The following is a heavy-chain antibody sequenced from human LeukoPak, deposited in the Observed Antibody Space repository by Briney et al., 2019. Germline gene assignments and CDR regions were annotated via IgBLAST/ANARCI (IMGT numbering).Heavy chain of an antibody. CDR2: MNPNSGNT. V-gene: IGHV1-8*01. CDR3: ARATSPIYYYYYGMDV. J-gene: IGHJ6*02. Sequence: ASVKVSCNASGYTFTRYDINWVRQATGQGRDGMGWMNPNSGNTGYAQKFQGRVTMTRNTSISTAYMELSSLRSEDTAVYYCARATSPIYYYYYGMDVWGQGTTVTVSS. CDR1: GYTFTRYD.